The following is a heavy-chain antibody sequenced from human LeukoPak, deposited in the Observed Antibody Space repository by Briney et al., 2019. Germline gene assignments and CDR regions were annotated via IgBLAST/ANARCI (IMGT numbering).Heavy chain of an antibody. Sequence: SQTLSLTCTVSGGSVSNGDYYWSWIRQLPGEGLEWIGYTHYSGSTYYNPSLKSRITISVDTSKKQFSLKLSSVTAADTAVYYCARVGVAAKSSRYFDSWGQGTLVAVSS. D-gene: IGHD2-15*01. CDR3: ARVGVAAKSSRYFDS. V-gene: IGHV4-31*03. CDR2: THYSGST. CDR1: GGSVSNGDYY. J-gene: IGHJ4*02.